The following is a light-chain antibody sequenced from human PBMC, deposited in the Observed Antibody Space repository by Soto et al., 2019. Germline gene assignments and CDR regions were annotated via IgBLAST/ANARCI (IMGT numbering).Light chain of an antibody. Sequence: ETVLTQSPGTLSLSPGERVTLSCRASQSVSSSYLAWYQQKPGQAPRLLIYAASNRATGIPDRFSGSGSGTDFTLTISRLEPEDFEVYYCQQYGNSRWTFGQGTKVEIK. CDR3: QQYGNSRWT. CDR2: AAS. V-gene: IGKV3-20*01. CDR1: QSVSSSY. J-gene: IGKJ1*01.